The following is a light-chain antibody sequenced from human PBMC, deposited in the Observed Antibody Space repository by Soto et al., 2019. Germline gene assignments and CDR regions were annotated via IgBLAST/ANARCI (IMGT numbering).Light chain of an antibody. V-gene: IGKV3-11*01. CDR1: QSVSSY. CDR2: DTS. CDR3: QQYSSSPVT. J-gene: IGKJ4*01. Sequence: EIVLTQSPATLSLSPGERATLSCRASQSVSSYLAWYQHKPGQAPRLLIYDTSTRATGIPARFSGSGSGTDFTLAISSLEPEDFAVYYCQQYSSSPVTFGGGTKVDIK.